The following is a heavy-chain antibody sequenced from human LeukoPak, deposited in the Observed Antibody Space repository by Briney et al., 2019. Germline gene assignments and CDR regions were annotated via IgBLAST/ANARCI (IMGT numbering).Heavy chain of an antibody. Sequence: PGGSLRLSCAASGFTFSSYSMNWIRQAPGEGWAWVSYISRSSSSIYYADSVKGRFTISRDNAKNSLYLQMNSLRDEDTAVYYCARTPGYSSSHFDYWGQGSLVTVSS. D-gene: IGHD6-13*01. J-gene: IGHJ4*02. CDR2: ISRSSSSI. CDR3: ARTPGYSSSHFDY. CDR1: GFTFSSYS. V-gene: IGHV3-48*02.